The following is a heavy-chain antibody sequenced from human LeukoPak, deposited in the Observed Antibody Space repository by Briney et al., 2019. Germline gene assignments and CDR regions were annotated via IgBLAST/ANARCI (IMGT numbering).Heavy chain of an antibody. CDR1: GFTFSSYG. Sequence: GGSLRLSCAASGFTFSSYGMHWVRQAPGKGLEWVAVISYDGSNKYYADSVKGRFTISRDNSKNTLYLQMNSLRAEDTAVYYCAKDLAIAAAGYYYGMDVWGQGTTVTVSS. D-gene: IGHD6-13*01. CDR3: AKDLAIAAAGYYYGMDV. J-gene: IGHJ6*02. CDR2: ISYDGSNK. V-gene: IGHV3-30*18.